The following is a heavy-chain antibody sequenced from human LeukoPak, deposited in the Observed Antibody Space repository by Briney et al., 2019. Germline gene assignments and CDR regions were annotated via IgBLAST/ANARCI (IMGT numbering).Heavy chain of an antibody. CDR2: INSDGSST. V-gene: IGHV3-74*01. Sequence: GGSLRLSCAASGFTFSSYWMHWVRQAPGKGLVWVSRINSDGSSTSYADSVKGRFTISRDNAKITLYLQMNSLRAEDTAVYYCARDGNSKGDFDYWGQGTLVTVSS. CDR1: GFTFSSYW. CDR3: ARDGNSKGDFDY. D-gene: IGHD4-11*01. J-gene: IGHJ4*02.